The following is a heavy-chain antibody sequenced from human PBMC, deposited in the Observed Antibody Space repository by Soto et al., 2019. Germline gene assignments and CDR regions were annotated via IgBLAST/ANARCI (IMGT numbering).Heavy chain of an antibody. CDR2: ISGSGGST. CDR3: SKSTFRDSITKINWPPGY. J-gene: IGHJ4*02. Sequence: GRPMRLSRAVSEFTITRYALSWVRKAPGKGLEWVSAISGSGGSTYYADSVKGRFTISRDNSKNTLYLQMNSLRAEDTAVYYCSKSTFRDSITKINWPPGYWGQGTLVTVSA. V-gene: IGHV3-23*01. D-gene: IGHD3-22*01. CDR1: EFTITRYA.